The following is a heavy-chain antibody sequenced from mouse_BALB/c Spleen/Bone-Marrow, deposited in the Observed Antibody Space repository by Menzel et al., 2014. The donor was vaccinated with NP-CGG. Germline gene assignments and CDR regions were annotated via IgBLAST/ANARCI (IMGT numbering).Heavy chain of an antibody. D-gene: IGHD4-1*01. J-gene: IGHJ3*01. CDR1: GFNIKDTY. CDR2: IDPANGNT. V-gene: IGHV14-3*02. Sequence: VQLQQSGAELAKPGASVKLSCTASGFNIKDTYMHWVKQRPEQGLEWIGRIDPANGNTKYDPQFQGKAAITANTSSNTAYLQLSSLTSEDTAVYYCAGWELGRAWFAYRGQGTLVTVTA. CDR3: AGWELGRAWFAY.